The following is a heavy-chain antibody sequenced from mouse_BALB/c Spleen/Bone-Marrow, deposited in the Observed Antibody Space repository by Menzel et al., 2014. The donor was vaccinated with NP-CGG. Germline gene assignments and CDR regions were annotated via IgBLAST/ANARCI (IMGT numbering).Heavy chain of an antibody. CDR2: INPGSGGT. D-gene: IGHD1-1*01. CDR1: GYAFXNYL. CDR3: ARGITTGYFDY. V-gene: IGHV1-54*01. J-gene: IGHJ2*01. Sequence: VQLQQSGAELVRPGTSVKVSCKASGYAFXNYLIEWVKQRPGQGLEWIGVINPGSGGTNYNEKFKGKATLTADKASSTAYMQLSSLTSDDSAVYFCARGITTGYFDYWGQGTTLTVSS.